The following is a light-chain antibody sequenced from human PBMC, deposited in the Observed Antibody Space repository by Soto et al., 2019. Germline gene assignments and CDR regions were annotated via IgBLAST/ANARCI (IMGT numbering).Light chain of an antibody. CDR3: QQSYSNPLT. Sequence: DIQMTQSPSSLSASVGDRVTITCRANQSISSYLIWYQHKPGEAPKLLIYGASSLYSGVPSRFSGSGSGTEFTLTINSLQPEDFATYYCQQSYSNPLTFGGGTKVEIK. CDR2: GAS. J-gene: IGKJ4*01. V-gene: IGKV1-39*01. CDR1: QSISSY.